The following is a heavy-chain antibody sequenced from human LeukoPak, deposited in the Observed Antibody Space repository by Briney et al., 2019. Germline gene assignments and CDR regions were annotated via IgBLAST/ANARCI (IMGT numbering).Heavy chain of an antibody. Sequence: VQPGGSLRLSCAASGFTFSSYWMSWVRQAPGKGLEWVANIKQDGSDKNHVDSVKGRFTISRDNAKNSLYLQMNSLRAEDTAVYYCARVYCSGGSCVEFDYWGQGTLVTVSS. CDR2: IKQDGSDK. J-gene: IGHJ4*02. D-gene: IGHD2-15*01. CDR1: GFTFSSYW. V-gene: IGHV3-7*05. CDR3: ARVYCSGGSCVEFDY.